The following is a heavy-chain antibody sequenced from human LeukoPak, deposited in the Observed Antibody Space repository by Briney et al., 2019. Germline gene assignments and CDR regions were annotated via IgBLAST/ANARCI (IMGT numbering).Heavy chain of an antibody. D-gene: IGHD3-9*01. CDR3: ARAESYYDILTGYRGPYYFDY. J-gene: IGHJ4*02. V-gene: IGHV1-18*01. Sequence: ASVKVSCKASGYTFTRYAISWVRQAPGQGLEWMGWISAYNGHTKYAQKLQGRVTMTTDTSTSTVYMELRSLRSDDTAVYYCARAESYYDILTGYRGPYYFDYWGQGTLVTVSS. CDR1: GYTFTRYA. CDR2: ISAYNGHT.